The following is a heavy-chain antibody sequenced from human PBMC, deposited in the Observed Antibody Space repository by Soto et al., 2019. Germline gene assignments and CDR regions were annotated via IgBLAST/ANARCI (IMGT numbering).Heavy chain of an antibody. J-gene: IGHJ4*02. D-gene: IGHD2-15*01. Sequence: QIQLVQSGAEMKKPGASVKVSCKPSGYTFTHYGVSWLRQAPGQALEWMGWISAYNGNTDYAHKFQGRVALTTDTSTSTAYMELRGLSPDDTAVYYCARDVPGSGGPFWDYWGQGTLVIVSS. V-gene: IGHV1-18*04. CDR3: ARDVPGSGGPFWDY. CDR1: GYTFTHYG. CDR2: ISAYNGNT.